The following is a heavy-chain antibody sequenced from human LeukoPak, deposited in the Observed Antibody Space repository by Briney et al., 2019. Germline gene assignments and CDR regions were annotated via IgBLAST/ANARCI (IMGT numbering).Heavy chain of an antibody. D-gene: IGHD2-8*01. CDR1: GFTFTTYV. CDR2: IWDDGNNK. J-gene: IGHJ5*02. Sequence: GRSLRLSCAASGFTFTTYVMHWVRQAPGKGLDWVARIWDDGNNKYYADSVKGRFTISRDNSKNTLYLQMNSLRAEDTAVYYCARDNGEWRLNWFDHWGQGTLVTVSS. CDR3: ARDNGEWRLNWFDH. V-gene: IGHV3-33*01.